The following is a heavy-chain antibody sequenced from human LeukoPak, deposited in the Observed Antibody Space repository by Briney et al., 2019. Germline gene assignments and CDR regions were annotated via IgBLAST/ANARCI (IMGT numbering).Heavy chain of an antibody. Sequence: ASVKVSCKVSGYSLADLSLHWVRQTPGKGLEWMGGFDPEDGETVYAPKFQGRVSLTEDSATDTACMEVSSLRSEDTAVYYCASQDLRYTVDSEYIYYGMDVWGQGTTVTVSS. V-gene: IGHV1-24*01. CDR3: ASQDLRYTVDSEYIYYGMDV. D-gene: IGHD3-22*01. CDR2: FDPEDGET. J-gene: IGHJ6*02. CDR1: GYSLADLS.